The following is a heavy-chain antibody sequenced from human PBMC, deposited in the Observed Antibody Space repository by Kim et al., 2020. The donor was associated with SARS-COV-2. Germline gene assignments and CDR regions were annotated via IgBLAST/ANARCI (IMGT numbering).Heavy chain of an antibody. D-gene: IGHD3-10*01. CDR2: IYHSGRT. CDR3: ARPASDLLLWWGFDS. V-gene: IGHV4-38-2*02. J-gene: IGHJ4*02. Sequence: SETLSLTCTVSGYSINSGHYWAWIRQPPGKGLEWIGSIYHSGRTYYNPSLESRVTMSVDTSKNQFSLKLSSVTAADTAVYYCARPASDLLLWWGFDSWGQGTLVTVSS. CDR1: GYSINSGHY.